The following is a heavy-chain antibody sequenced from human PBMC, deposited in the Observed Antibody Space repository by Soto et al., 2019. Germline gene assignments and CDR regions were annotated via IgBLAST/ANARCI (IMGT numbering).Heavy chain of an antibody. Sequence: ESGGGVVQPGRSLRLSCAASGFSFSSYGMHWVRQAPGKGLEWVAVIYYDGSNEYYSDSVKGRFTISRDNSKNTLYLQMNSLRVEDTAVYYCARWWNDEEWVETMDVWGQGTTVTVSS. D-gene: IGHD1-1*01. CDR1: GFSFSSYG. CDR3: ARWWNDEEWVETMDV. V-gene: IGHV3-33*01. J-gene: IGHJ6*02. CDR2: IYYDGSNE.